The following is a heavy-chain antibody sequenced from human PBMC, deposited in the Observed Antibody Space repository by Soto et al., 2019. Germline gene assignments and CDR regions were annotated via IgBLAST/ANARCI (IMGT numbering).Heavy chain of an antibody. D-gene: IGHD6-13*01. Sequence: QVHLVQSGAEVRNPGSSVKVSCKASGDKFSSYTISWVRQAPGQGLEWMGRIVSFAGVPTYAQIFQGRITITADSSSSPAYMELTSLTSDDTAVYYCAREPSIAAVGIPLYSYYYMDVWGEGTAVTVSS. V-gene: IGHV1-69*08. J-gene: IGHJ6*03. CDR2: IVSFAGVP. CDR3: AREPSIAAVGIPLYSYYYMDV. CDR1: GDKFSSYT.